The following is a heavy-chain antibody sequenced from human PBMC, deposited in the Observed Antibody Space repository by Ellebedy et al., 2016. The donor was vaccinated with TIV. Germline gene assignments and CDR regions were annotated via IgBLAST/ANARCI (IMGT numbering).Heavy chain of an antibody. CDR2: IRSTGSDK. CDR1: EFTFRNYW. J-gene: IGHJ4*02. CDR3: SRGWSTPDS. Sequence: GESLKISCAASEFTFRNYWMSWVRQAPGKGLEWVSSIRSTGSDKYYAESVKGRFTISRDNAQDTLFLQMNSLRAEDTAVNFCSRGWSTPDSWGQGTLVIVSS. V-gene: IGHV3-21*06. D-gene: IGHD2-15*01.